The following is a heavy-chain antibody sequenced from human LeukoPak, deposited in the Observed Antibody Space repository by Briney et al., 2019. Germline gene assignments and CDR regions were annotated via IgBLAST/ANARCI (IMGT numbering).Heavy chain of an antibody. CDR3: AKDKADDAFDI. D-gene: IGHD6-13*01. CDR2: ISYDGSNK. V-gene: IGHV3-30*04. CDR1: GFTFSSYA. Sequence: GGSLRLSCAASGFTFSSYAMRWVRQAPGKGLEWVAVISYDGSNKYYADSVKGRFTISRDNSKNTLYLQMNSLRTEDTAVYYCAKDKADDAFDIWGQGTMVTVSS. J-gene: IGHJ3*02.